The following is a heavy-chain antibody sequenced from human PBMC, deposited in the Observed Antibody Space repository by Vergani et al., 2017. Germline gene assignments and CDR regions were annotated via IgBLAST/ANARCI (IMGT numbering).Heavy chain of an antibody. CDR1: GGSISSYY. Sequence: QVQLQESGPGLVKPSETLSLTCTVSGGSISSYYWSWIRQPPGKGLEWIGYIYYSGSTNYNPSLKSRVTISVDTSKNQFSLKLSSVTAADTAVYYCARESPEYYDFWSGYYNGYYYYMDVWGKGTTVTVSS. D-gene: IGHD3-3*01. CDR3: ARESPEYYDFWSGYYNGYYYYMDV. V-gene: IGHV4-59*01. CDR2: IYYSGST. J-gene: IGHJ6*03.